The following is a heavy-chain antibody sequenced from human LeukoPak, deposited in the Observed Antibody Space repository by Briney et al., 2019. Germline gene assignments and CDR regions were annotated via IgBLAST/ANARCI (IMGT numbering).Heavy chain of an antibody. V-gene: IGHV3-23*01. CDR3: ARNSSGFKLGDAFDI. Sequence: GGSLRLSCTASGFSFTDYAMNWVRQAPGKGLEWVSAISGRGQSTFYADSVKGRFIISRDNSKNTLYLQMNSLRAEDTAVYYCARNSSGFKLGDAFDIWGQGTLVTVSS. CDR2: ISGRGQST. CDR1: GFSFTDYA. J-gene: IGHJ3*02. D-gene: IGHD3-22*01.